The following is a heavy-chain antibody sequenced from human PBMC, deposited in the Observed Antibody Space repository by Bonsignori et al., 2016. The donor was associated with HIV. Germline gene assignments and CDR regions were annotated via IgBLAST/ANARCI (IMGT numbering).Heavy chain of an antibody. J-gene: IGHJ6*03. V-gene: IGHV4-59*01. CDR2: VYYSGST. Sequence: RQAPGKGLQWIGYVYYSGSTKYNPSLKSRLTMSIDMSKNQFSLKLSSVTAADTAVYYCAGSYYYYYMDVWGKGTTVTVSS. CDR3: AGSYYYYYMDV.